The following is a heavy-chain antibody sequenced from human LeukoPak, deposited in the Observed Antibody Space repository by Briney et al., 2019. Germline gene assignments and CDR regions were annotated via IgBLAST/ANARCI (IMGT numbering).Heavy chain of an antibody. Sequence: SETLSLTCTVAGASISSWYWSWIRQPPGKGLEWIGNIHGSGNTNCNPSLKSRVSMSLDTSKNQVSLNLTSETAADTATYFCARETMLAGFASGLGFNYWGQGILVIVSS. J-gene: IGHJ4*02. CDR1: GASISSWY. CDR3: ARETMLAGFASGLGFNY. V-gene: IGHV4-59*12. CDR2: IHGSGNT. D-gene: IGHD6-19*01.